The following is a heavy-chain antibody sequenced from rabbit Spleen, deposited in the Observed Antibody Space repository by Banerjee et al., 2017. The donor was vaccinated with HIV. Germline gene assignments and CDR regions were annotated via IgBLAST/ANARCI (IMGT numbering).Heavy chain of an antibody. V-gene: IGHV1S40*01. Sequence: QSLEESGGDLVKPGASLTLTCTASGIDFSSYYYMCWVRQAPGKGLELIACIYTGSSGSTYYASWAKGRFTISKSSSTTVTLQMTSLTAADTATYFCARGAGGSGDGLDLWGPGTLVTVS. CDR2: IYTGSSGST. CDR1: GIDFSSYYY. CDR3: ARGAGGSGDGLDL. J-gene: IGHJ4*01. D-gene: IGHD8-1*01.